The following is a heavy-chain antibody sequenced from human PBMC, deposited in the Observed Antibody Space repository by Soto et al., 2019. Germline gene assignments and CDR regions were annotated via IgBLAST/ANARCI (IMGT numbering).Heavy chain of an antibody. CDR3: AKDLDYYGSGKYGMDV. J-gene: IGHJ6*02. CDR2: ISYDGSNK. D-gene: IGHD3-10*01. V-gene: IGHV3-30*18. Sequence: QVQLVESGGGVVQPGRSLRLSCAASGFTFSSYGMHWVRQAPGKGLEWVAVISYDGSNKYYADSVKGRFTISRDNYKNTLYLQMNSLRAEDTAVYYCAKDLDYYGSGKYGMDVWGQGTTVTVYS. CDR1: GFTFSSYG.